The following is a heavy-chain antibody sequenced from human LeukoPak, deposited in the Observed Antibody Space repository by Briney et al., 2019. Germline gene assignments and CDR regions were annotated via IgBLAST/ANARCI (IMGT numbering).Heavy chain of an antibody. Sequence: GGSLRLSCIASGFTLSHYPAMYWVRQAPGKGLEWVAALSADGNSKFYTDSVKGRFTISREISENSVYLEMHSLRPEDAAVYYCARGTYSSGRCDVFDIWGQGTMVTVSS. D-gene: IGHD6-19*01. CDR1: GFTLSHYPA. V-gene: IGHV3-30-3*01. CDR3: ARGTYSSGRCDVFDI. CDR2: LSADGNSK. J-gene: IGHJ3*02.